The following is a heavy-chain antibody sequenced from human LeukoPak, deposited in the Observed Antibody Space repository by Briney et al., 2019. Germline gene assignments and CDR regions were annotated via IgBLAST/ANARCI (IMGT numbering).Heavy chain of an antibody. J-gene: IGHJ5*02. CDR2: IYYSGST. D-gene: IGHD3-22*01. V-gene: IGHV4-39*07. CDR1: GGSISSRPYC. CDR3: ARRPSYYYDSSGYYPT. Sequence: PSETLSLTCTVSGGSISSRPYCWGWIRQPPGKGLEWIGSIYYSGSTYYNPSLKSRVTISVDTSKNQFSLKLSSVTAADTAVYYCARRPSYYYDSSGYYPTWGQGTLVTVSS.